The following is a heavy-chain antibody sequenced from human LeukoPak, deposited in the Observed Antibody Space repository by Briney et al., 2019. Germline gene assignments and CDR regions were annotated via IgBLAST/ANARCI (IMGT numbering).Heavy chain of an antibody. V-gene: IGHV3-21*01. Sequence: NSGGSLRLSCAASGFTFSSYSMNRVRQAPGKGLEWVSSISSSSYIYYADSVKGRFTISRDNAKNSLYLQMNSLRAEDTAVYYCARVRRGYSYGYRFDYWGQGTLVTVSS. CDR2: ISSSSYI. CDR1: GFTFSSYS. D-gene: IGHD5-18*01. J-gene: IGHJ4*02. CDR3: ARVRRGYSYGYRFDY.